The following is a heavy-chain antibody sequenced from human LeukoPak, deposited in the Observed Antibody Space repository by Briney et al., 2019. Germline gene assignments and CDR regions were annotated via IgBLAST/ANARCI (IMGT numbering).Heavy chain of an antibody. Sequence: GGSLRLSCAVSGFTVSSNSMTWVRQAPGKGLEWVSVIYSGGSTYYVDSVKGRFTISRDNSKNTVYLQMNRLRADDTAVYYCARDSDDSLDYWGQGTLVTVSS. CDR2: IYSGGST. V-gene: IGHV3-66*01. CDR3: ARDSDDSLDY. J-gene: IGHJ4*02. CDR1: GFTVSSNS. D-gene: IGHD3-22*01.